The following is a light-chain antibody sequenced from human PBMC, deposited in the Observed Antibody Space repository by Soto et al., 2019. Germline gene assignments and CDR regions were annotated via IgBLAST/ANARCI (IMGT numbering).Light chain of an antibody. CDR1: QRVTSSY. CDR3: HQYGTSPQT. Sequence: DIVLTQSPGTLSLSPGERATLSCRASQRVTSSYLAWFQQKPGQPPRVLIHGASSSANGIPDRFSGSGSGTDFTLTISRLEPEDVAVYYCHQYGTSPQTFGQGTKVDIK. CDR2: GAS. V-gene: IGKV3-20*01. J-gene: IGKJ1*01.